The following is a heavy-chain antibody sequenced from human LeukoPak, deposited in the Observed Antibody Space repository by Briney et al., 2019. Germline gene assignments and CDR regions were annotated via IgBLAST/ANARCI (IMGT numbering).Heavy chain of an antibody. CDR3: ARTPFGYSDY. CDR1: GFTFNSYE. Sequence: GGSLTLSCAASGFTFNSYEMNWVRQAPGKGLEWVSYLTSSGGTKYYADSVKGRFTISRDNAKNSLFLQMNSLRAEDTAVYYCARTPFGYSDYWGQGTLVTVSS. J-gene: IGHJ4*02. D-gene: IGHD5-24*01. V-gene: IGHV3-48*03. CDR2: LTSSGGTK.